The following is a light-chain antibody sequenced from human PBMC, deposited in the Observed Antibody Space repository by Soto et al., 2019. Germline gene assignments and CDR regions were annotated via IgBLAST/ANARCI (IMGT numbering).Light chain of an antibody. V-gene: IGLV2-14*01. CDR1: SSDVGNYIF. CDR3: VSYTTSASYV. CDR2: DIN. Sequence: QPALTQPASVSGSPGQSITISCTGTSSDVGNYIFVSWYRQHPGQAPKLMIYDINNRPSGVSNRFSGSKSGNTASLTISGLQAEDEADYYCVSYTTSASYVFGTGTKVTVL. J-gene: IGLJ1*01.